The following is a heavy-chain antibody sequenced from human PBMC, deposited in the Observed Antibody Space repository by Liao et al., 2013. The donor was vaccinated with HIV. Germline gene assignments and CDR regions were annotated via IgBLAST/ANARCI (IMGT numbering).Heavy chain of an antibody. J-gene: IGHJ4*02. CDR3: VRALVRGRPPHY. D-gene: IGHD3-10*01. V-gene: IGHV4-59*01. Sequence: QLQLQESGPGLVKPSQTLSLTCAVSSGSISRYSWSWIRQPPGKGLEWIGYIYYSGSTNYNPSLKSRVTISVDTSKNQFSLRLRSVTAADTAVYYCVRALVRGRPPHYWGQGTLVTVSS. CDR1: SGSISRYS. CDR2: IYYSGST.